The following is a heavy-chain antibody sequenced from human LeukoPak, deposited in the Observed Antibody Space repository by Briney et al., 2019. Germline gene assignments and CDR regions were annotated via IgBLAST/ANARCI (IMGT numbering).Heavy chain of an antibody. D-gene: IGHD1-7*01. Sequence: GGSLRLSCAASGFTFSDYYMGWIRQAPGKGLEWVSYISSSGSTIYYADSVKGRFTISRDNAKNSLYLQMNSLRAEDTAVYYCARVRYNWNYDYWGQGTLVTVSS. V-gene: IGHV3-11*04. CDR1: GFTFSDYY. CDR3: ARVRYNWNYDY. CDR2: ISSSGSTI. J-gene: IGHJ4*02.